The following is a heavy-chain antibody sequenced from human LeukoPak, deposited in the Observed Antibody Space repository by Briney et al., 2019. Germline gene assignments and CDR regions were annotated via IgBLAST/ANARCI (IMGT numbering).Heavy chain of an antibody. CDR2: IGGSGDNR. CDR1: GFTFSSYA. Sequence: GGSLRLSCAASGFTFSSYAMSWVRQPPEKGLEWVSVIGGSGDNRYYADSMKGRFTISRDNSKNTLYLQMNSLRVEDTAVYYCASPNPIGDLSWLDYWGQGALVTVSS. V-gene: IGHV3-23*01. J-gene: IGHJ4*02. CDR3: ASPNPIGDLSWLDY. D-gene: IGHD3-10*01.